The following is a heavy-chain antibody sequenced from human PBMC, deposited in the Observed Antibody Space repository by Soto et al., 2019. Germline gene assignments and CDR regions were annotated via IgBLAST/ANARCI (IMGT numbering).Heavy chain of an antibody. D-gene: IGHD3-22*01. CDR3: ARDAPPSYYYDSSGYYWYFDY. CDR2: ISSSGSTI. J-gene: IGHJ4*02. Sequence: QVQLVESGGGLVKPGGSLRLSCAASGFTFSDYYMSWIRQAPGKGLEWVSYISSSGSTIYYADSVKGRFTISRDNAKNSLYLQMNSLRAEDTAVYYCARDAPPSYYYDSSGYYWYFDYWGQGTLVTVSS. V-gene: IGHV3-11*01. CDR1: GFTFSDYY.